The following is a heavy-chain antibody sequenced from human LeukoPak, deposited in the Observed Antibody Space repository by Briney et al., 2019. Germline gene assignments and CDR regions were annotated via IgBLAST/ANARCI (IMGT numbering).Heavy chain of an antibody. D-gene: IGHD3-10*01. J-gene: IGHJ5*02. CDR1: GFTFSSYE. CDR2: IKEDGSQK. CDR3: ARALISLVRGATDWFDP. V-gene: IGHV3-7*01. Sequence: GGSLRLSCAASGFTFSSYEMSRVRQAPGKGLEWVANIKEDGSQKYYVDSVKGRFTISKDNAKNSLYLQMNSLRAEDTAVYYCARALISLVRGATDWFDPWGHGTLVTVSS.